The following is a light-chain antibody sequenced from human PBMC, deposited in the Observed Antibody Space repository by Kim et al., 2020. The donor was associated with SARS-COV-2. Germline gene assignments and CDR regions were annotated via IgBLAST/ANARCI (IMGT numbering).Light chain of an antibody. CDR2: DAS. CDR3: QQRSNWPPALT. V-gene: IGKV3-11*01. Sequence: TGERATLSCRASQSVSTSLAWYQQKPGQAPRLLIYDASNRATGIPDRFSGSGSGTDFTLTISSLESEDFAVYYCQQRSNWPPALTFGGGTKVDIK. J-gene: IGKJ4*01. CDR1: QSVSTS.